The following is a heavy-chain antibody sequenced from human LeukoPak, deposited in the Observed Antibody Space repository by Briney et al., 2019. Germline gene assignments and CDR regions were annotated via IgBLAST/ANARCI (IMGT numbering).Heavy chain of an antibody. Sequence: GRSLRLSCAASGFTFSSYAMHWVRQAPGKGLEWVAVISYDGSNKYYADSVKGRFTISRDNSKNTLYLQMNSLRAEDTAVYYCARAMVEMATIPWVWGQGTPVTVSS. J-gene: IGHJ4*02. CDR2: ISYDGSNK. CDR3: ARAMVEMATIPWV. V-gene: IGHV3-30-3*01. D-gene: IGHD5-24*01. CDR1: GFTFSSYA.